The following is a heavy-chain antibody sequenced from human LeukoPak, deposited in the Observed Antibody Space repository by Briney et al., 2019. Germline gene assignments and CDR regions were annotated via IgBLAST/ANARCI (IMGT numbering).Heavy chain of an antibody. D-gene: IGHD6-6*01. J-gene: IGHJ4*02. V-gene: IGHV6-1*01. Sequence: SQTLSLTCAISGDSVSSNSAVWNWIRQSPSRGLEWLGRTYYRSKWHNEYAESVKSRISINSDTSKNQFSLQLNSVTPEDTAVYYCARERGRQLVPNFDYWGQGTLVTVSS. CDR3: ARERGRQLVPNFDY. CDR1: GDSVSSNSAV. CDR2: TYYRSKWHN.